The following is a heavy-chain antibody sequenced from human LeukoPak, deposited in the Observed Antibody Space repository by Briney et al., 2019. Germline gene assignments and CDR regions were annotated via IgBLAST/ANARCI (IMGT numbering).Heavy chain of an antibody. CDR2: ITSSGRYI. CDR1: GFTFSSYS. V-gene: IGHV3-21*01. J-gene: IGHJ4*02. D-gene: IGHD3-3*01. Sequence: GGSLRLSCAASGFTFSSYSMNWVRQAPGKGLEWVSSITSSGRYIYYADSVKGRFTISRDNSENSLYLQLNSLRAEDTAVYYCARDRNTDFWSGYYTNYFDYWGQGTLVTVSS. CDR3: ARDRNTDFWSGYYTNYFDY.